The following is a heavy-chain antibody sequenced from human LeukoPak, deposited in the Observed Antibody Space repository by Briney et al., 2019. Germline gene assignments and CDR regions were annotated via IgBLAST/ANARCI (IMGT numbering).Heavy chain of an antibody. V-gene: IGHV3-21*01. CDR1: GFTFSSYS. CDR3: ARGLVPYSSSPGY. D-gene: IGHD6-13*01. CDR2: ISSSSSYI. Sequence: KPGGSLRLSCAASGFTFSSYSMNWVRQAPGKGLEWVSSISSSSSYIHYADSVKGRFTISRDNAKNSLYLQMNSLRAEDTAVYYCARGLVPYSSSPGYWGQGTLVTVSS. J-gene: IGHJ4*02.